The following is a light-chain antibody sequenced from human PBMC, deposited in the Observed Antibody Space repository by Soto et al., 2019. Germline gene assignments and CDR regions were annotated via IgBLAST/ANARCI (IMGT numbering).Light chain of an antibody. V-gene: IGLV2-14*01. CDR2: DVT. CDR3: GSITRSTTAV. Sequence: QSVLSQPASVSGSPGQSITISCTGTRSDVGGFEYVSWYQHQPGKAPKLIIYDVTKRPSGVSNRFSASKSGNTASLTISGIQSEDEGDYYCGSITRSTTAVVGTGTKLTVL. CDR1: RSDVGGFEY. J-gene: IGLJ1*01.